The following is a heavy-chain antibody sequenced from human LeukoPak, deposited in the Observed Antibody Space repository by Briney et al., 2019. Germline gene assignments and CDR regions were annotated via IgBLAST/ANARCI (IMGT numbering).Heavy chain of an antibody. V-gene: IGHV3-74*01. J-gene: IGHJ4*02. D-gene: IGHD5-24*01. CDR3: ARDLGRDGYFDY. CDR2: INSDGSST. CDR1: GLTFRSHW. Sequence: GGSLRLSCAASGLTFRSHWMHWVRQAPGKGLVWVSRINSDGSSTRCADSVKGRLTISRDNAKNTLFLQMNSLRAEDTAVYYCARDLGRDGYFDYWGQGTLVTVSS.